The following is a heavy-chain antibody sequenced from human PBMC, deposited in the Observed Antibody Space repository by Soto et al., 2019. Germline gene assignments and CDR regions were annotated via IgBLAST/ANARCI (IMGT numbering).Heavy chain of an antibody. J-gene: IGHJ6*02. CDR1: GYTLTELS. CDR3: ATDALFRTVVRGADNYYYYGMDV. V-gene: IGHV1-24*01. CDR2: FDPEDGET. Sequence: ASVKVSCKVSGYTLTELSMHWVRQAPGKGLEWMGGFDPEDGETIYAQKFQGRVTMTEDTSTDTAYMELSSLRSEDTAVYYCATDALFRTVVRGADNYYYYGMDVWGQGTTVTVSS. D-gene: IGHD3-10*01.